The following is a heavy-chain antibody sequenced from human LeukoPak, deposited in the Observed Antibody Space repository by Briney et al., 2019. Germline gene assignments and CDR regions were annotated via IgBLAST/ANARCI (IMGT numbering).Heavy chain of an antibody. CDR3: AKQSLSHTLNWFDP. Sequence: GRSLRLSCAASGFTFSSYGMHWVRQAPGKGLEWVAVISYDGSDKYYVDSVKGRFTLSRDNSKNTLYLQMNSLRPEDTAVYYCAKQSLSHTLNWFDPWGQGTLVTVSS. CDR1: GFTFSSYG. D-gene: IGHD6-19*01. CDR2: ISYDGSDK. V-gene: IGHV3-30*18. J-gene: IGHJ5*02.